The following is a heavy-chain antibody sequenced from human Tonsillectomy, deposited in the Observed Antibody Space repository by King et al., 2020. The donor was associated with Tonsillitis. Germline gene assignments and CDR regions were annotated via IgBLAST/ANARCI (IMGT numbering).Heavy chain of an antibody. CDR1: GYSFTNYY. V-gene: IGHV1-46*01. J-gene: IGHJ4*02. Sequence: QLVQSGAEVKMPGPSVKVSCKASGYSFTNYYIHWVRQAPGQGLEWMGVIFPSGGNTGYAHKVQDRVTMTRDTSTSTVYMELSSLRSEDTAVYYCAREGPDTYYFDYWGQGTLVTVSS. D-gene: IGHD5-18*01. CDR3: AREGPDTYYFDY. CDR2: IFPSGGNT.